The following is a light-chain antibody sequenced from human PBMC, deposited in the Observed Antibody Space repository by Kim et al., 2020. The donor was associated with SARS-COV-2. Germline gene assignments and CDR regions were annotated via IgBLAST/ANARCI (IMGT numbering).Light chain of an antibody. CDR3: QQSYSFPRT. J-gene: IGKJ5*01. CDR2: AAS. CDR1: QSISTY. Sequence: DIQMTQSPSSLSASVGDRVTITCRASQSISTYLTWYQLKPGQAPKLLIYAASSLHSGVPSRFSGSGSGTDFTLTISSLQIEDFASYYCQQSYSFPRTFGQGTRLEI. V-gene: IGKV1-39*01.